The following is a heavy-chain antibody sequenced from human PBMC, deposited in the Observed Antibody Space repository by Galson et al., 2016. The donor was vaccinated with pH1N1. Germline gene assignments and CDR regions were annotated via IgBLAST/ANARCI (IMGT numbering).Heavy chain of an antibody. Sequence: SVKVFCKASGYTFTNYYFHWVRQAPGQGLEWMGVIDPSGGGTTYAQKFQGLVTMTRDMSTSTVYMELSSLKPEDTADYYCIRDLGRVRECWGQGTLVTVSS. D-gene: IGHD1-26*01. J-gene: IGHJ4*02. CDR3: IRDLGRVREC. V-gene: IGHV1-46*01. CDR2: IDPSGGGT. CDR1: GYTFTNYY.